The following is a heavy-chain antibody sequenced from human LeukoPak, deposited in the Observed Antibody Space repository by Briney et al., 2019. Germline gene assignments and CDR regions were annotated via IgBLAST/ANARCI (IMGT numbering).Heavy chain of an antibody. CDR2: IWYDGSNK. CDR3: AKGLNIVVVPAAMLTGGGYFDY. J-gene: IGHJ4*02. Sequence: GGSLRLSCAASGFTFSSYGMHWVRQAPGKGLEWVAVIWYDGSNKYYADSVKGRFTISRDNSKNTLYLQMNSLRAEDTAVYYCAKGLNIVVVPAAMLTGGGYFDYWGQGTLVTVSS. V-gene: IGHV3-30*02. CDR1: GFTFSSYG. D-gene: IGHD2-2*01.